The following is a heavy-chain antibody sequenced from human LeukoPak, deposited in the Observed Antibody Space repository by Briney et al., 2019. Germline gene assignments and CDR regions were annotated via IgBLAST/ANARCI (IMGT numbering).Heavy chain of an antibody. CDR3: ARTSGGRYFDWLSNDDAFDI. Sequence: SGPALVKPTQTLTLTCTFSGFSLSTSGMCVSWIRQPPGKALEWLARIDWDDDKYYNTSLKTRLTISKDTSKNQVVLTMTNMDPVDTATYYCARTSGGRYFDWLSNDDAFDIWGQGTMVTVSS. CDR2: IDWDDDK. D-gene: IGHD3-9*01. CDR1: GFSLSTSGMC. V-gene: IGHV2-70*11. J-gene: IGHJ3*02.